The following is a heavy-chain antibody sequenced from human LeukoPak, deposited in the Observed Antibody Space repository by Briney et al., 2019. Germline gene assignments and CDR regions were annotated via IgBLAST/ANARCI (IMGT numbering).Heavy chain of an antibody. CDR1: GYTFSNYY. CDR2: INPSGGRT. J-gene: IGHJ3*02. CDR3: ARERGGDGYNLDAFDI. D-gene: IGHD5-24*01. V-gene: IGHV1-46*01. Sequence: ASVKVSCKASGYTFSNYYIHWVRQAPGQGLEWMGIINPSGGRTSYAQKFQGRVTMTRDTSTSTVYMELSSLRSEDTAVYYCARERGGDGYNLDAFDIWGQGTMVTVSS.